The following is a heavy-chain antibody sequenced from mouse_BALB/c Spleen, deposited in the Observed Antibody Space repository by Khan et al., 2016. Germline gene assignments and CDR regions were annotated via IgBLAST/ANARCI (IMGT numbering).Heavy chain of an antibody. J-gene: IGHJ3*01. D-gene: IGHD2-4*01. CDR1: GFNIKDTY. V-gene: IGHV14-3*02. CDR2: IDPANGNT. Sequence: VQLQQPGAELVKPGASATLSCTASGFNIKDTYMHWVKQRPEQGLEWIGRIDPANGNTKYDPKSQGKATITADTSSNTASLQLSSLTSEDTAVYYCARSPYDYDVGFAYWGQGTLVTVSA. CDR3: ARSPYDYDVGFAY.